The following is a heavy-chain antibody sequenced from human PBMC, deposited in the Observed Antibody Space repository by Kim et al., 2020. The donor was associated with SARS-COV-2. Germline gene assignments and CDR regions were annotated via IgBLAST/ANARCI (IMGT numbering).Heavy chain of an antibody. CDR2: INTKEGDT. D-gene: IGHD2-15*01. CDR1: GDTSRTNG. J-gene: IGHJ4*01. Sequence: ASVKVSCKTSGDTSRTNGFRWVRQAPGPGLEWMGWINTKEGDTKYALKFQDRVTLTPDSSTSTAYMDFRPLNSDDTAVYYCVRVPSVVIGDYLG. CDR3: VRVPSVVIGDY. V-gene: IGHV1-18*01.